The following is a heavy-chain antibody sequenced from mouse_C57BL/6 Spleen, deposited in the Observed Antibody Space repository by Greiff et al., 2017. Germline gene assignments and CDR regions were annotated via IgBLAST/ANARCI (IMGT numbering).Heavy chain of an antibody. D-gene: IGHD3-2*02. J-gene: IGHJ4*01. Sequence: VKLVESGPELVKPGASVKISCKASGYAFSSSWMNWVKQRPGKGLEWIGRIYPGDGDTNYNGKFKGKATLTADKSSSTAYMQLSSLTSEDSAVYFCARDSGYYAMDYWGQGTSVTVSS. CDR2: IYPGDGDT. V-gene: IGHV1-82*01. CDR3: ARDSGYYAMDY. CDR1: GYAFSSSW.